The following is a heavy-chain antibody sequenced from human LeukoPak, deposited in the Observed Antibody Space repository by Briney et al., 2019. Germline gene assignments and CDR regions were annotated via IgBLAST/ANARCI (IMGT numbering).Heavy chain of an antibody. CDR1: GDSVSSNSAA. CDR2: TYYRSKWYN. D-gene: IGHD3-22*01. CDR3: ARDRFYYYDSSGYSPGFDY. V-gene: IGHV6-1*01. Sequence: SQTISLTCASSGDSVSSNSAARNWIRQSPSRGLEWLGRTYYRSKWYNDYAVSVKSRITINPDTSKNQFSLQLNSVTPEDTAVYYCARDRFYYYDSSGYSPGFDYWGQGTLVTVSS. J-gene: IGHJ4*02.